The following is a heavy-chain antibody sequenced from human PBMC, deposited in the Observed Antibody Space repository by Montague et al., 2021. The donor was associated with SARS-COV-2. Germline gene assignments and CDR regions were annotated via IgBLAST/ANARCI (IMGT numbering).Heavy chain of an antibody. CDR2: LEKKKST. V-gene: IGHV4-39*01. D-gene: IGHD6-13*01. J-gene: IGHJ5*02. Sequence: SETLSLTCTVSGVVELRRRSEEHTSELQSHHELVCRLLLEKKKSTYYNPSLKSRVTISVDTSKNQFSLKLSSVTAADTAVYYCARKEMKYSSIWSTGGNWCDPWGQGTLVTVSS. CDR3: ARKEMKYSSIWSTGGNWCDP. CDR1: GVVELRRRSE.